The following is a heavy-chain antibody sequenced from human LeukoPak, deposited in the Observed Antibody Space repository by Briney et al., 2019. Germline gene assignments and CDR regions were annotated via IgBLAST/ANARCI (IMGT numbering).Heavy chain of an antibody. CDR3: ARHGNYNFDY. CDR1: GFTFSSYW. CDR2: IKQDGREK. V-gene: IGHV3-7*05. Sequence: GGSLRLSCAASGFTFSSYWMSWVRQAPGKGLEWVANIKQDGREKYYVDSVKGRFTISRDNAKTSLYLQRNSLRAEDTALYYFARHGNYNFDYWGQGTLLTVPS. J-gene: IGHJ4*02. D-gene: IGHD3-10*01.